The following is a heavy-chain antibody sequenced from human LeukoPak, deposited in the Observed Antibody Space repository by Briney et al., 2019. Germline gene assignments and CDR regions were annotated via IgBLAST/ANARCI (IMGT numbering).Heavy chain of an antibody. V-gene: IGHV3-66*01. D-gene: IGHD6-6*01. CDR2: IYSGGAT. CDR3: ARDPPAVAANTYG. CDR1: GFTVSNNY. J-gene: IGHJ4*02. Sequence: GGSLRLSCAASGFTVSNNYMRWVRQAPGKGLDWVSLIYSGGATFYADAVKGRFTISRDGSKNTLYLQMNSLRAEDTAVYYCARDPPAVAANTYGWGQGTLVTVSS.